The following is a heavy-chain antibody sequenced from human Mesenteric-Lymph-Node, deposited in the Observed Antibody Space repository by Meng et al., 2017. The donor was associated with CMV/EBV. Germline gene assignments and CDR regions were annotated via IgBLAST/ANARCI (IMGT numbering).Heavy chain of an antibody. CDR3: VKDISRRVDFGVA. J-gene: IGHJ4*02. V-gene: IGHV3-9*01. CDR2: ISWNSGSI. D-gene: IGHD3-3*01. Sequence: GGSLRLSCAASGLTFDDHAMYWVRQAPGKGLEWVSGISWNSGSIGYADSVKGRFTLSRDNAKNSLYLQMNSLGAEDTALYYCVKDISRRVDFGVAWGQGTLVTVSS. CDR1: GLTFDDHA.